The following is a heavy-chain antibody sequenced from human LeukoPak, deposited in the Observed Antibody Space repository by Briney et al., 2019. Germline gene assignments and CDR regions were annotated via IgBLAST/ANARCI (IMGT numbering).Heavy chain of an antibody. CDR2: INHSGST. Sequence: SETLSLTCAVYGGSFSGYYWSWIRQPPGKGLEWIGEINHSGSTNYNPSLKSRVTISVDTPKNQFSLKLSSVTAADTAVYYCARGWAAHWYFDLWGRGTLVTVSS. J-gene: IGHJ2*01. CDR1: GGSFSGYY. D-gene: IGHD6-25*01. V-gene: IGHV4-34*01. CDR3: ARGWAAHWYFDL.